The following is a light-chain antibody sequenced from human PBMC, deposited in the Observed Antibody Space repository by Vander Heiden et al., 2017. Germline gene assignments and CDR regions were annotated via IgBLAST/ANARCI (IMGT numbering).Light chain of an antibody. J-gene: IGKJ2*01. CDR1: LSVSSSY. CDR3: QQYGSSPPEYT. Sequence: EIVLTQSPGTLSLSPGERATLSCRASLSVSSSYLAWYQQKPGQAPRLLIYGASSRATGIPDRFSGSGSGTDFTLTISRLEPEDFAVYYCQQYGSSPPEYTFGQGTKLEIK. V-gene: IGKV3-20*01. CDR2: GAS.